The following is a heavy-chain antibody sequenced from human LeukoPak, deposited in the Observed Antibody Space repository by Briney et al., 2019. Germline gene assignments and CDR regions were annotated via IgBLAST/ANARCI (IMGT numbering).Heavy chain of an antibody. V-gene: IGHV1-18*04. D-gene: IGHD2-2*01. CDR3: ARVGPYCSSTSCYRLFDY. CDR2: ISAYNGNT. J-gene: IGHJ4*02. Sequence: ASVKVSCKASGYTFTSYGISWVRQAPGQGLEWMGWISAYNGNTNYAQRLQGRVTMTTDTSTSTAYMELRSLRSDDTAVYYCARVGPYCSSTSCYRLFDYWGQGTLVTVSS. CDR1: GYTFTSYG.